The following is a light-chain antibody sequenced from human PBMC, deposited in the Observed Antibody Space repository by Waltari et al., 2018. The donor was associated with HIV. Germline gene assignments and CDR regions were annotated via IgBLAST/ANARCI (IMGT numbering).Light chain of an antibody. V-gene: IGLV1-44*01. J-gene: IGLJ1*01. CDR3: AAWDDSLKGGA. CDR2: SNN. Sequence: QSVLAQPPSASGTPGQRVTISCSGSTSNIGGNTVSWYQQLPGTAPKFLIYSNNERPSGVPDRLSGSTSGTSASLVISGLQSEDEADYYCAAWDDSLKGGAFGTGTKVTVL. CDR1: TSNIGGNT.